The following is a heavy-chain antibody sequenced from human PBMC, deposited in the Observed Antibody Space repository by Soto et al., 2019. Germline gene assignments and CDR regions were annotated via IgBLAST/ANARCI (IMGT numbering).Heavy chain of an antibody. CDR3: AREYRYDSSGGRFDP. V-gene: IGHV1-69*05. CDR2: IIPIFGTA. D-gene: IGHD3-22*01. Sequence: VKVSCKASGGTFSSYAISWVRQAPGQGLEWMGGIIPIFGTANYAQKFQGRVTMTRNTSISTAYMELSSLRSEDTAVYYCAREYRYDSSGGRFDPWGQGTLVTVSS. CDR1: GGTFSSYA. J-gene: IGHJ5*02.